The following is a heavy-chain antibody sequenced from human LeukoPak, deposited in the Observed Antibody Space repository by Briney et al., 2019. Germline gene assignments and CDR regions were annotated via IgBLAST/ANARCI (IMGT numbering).Heavy chain of an antibody. V-gene: IGHV4-39*01. CDR2: IYYSGST. Sequence: PSETLSLTCSVSGGSISSSSYYWGWIRQPPGKGLEWIGSIYYSGSTYYNPSLKSRLTISVDTSKNQFSLKLSSVTAADTAVYYCASLAYGDPSGDYWGQGTLVTVSS. CDR1: GGSISSSSYY. CDR3: ASLAYGDPSGDY. J-gene: IGHJ4*02. D-gene: IGHD4-17*01.